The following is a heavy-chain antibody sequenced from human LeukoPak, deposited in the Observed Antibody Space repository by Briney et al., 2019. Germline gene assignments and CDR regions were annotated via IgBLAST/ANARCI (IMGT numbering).Heavy chain of an antibody. D-gene: IGHD5-18*01. J-gene: IGHJ4*02. V-gene: IGHV5-51*01. CDR3: ARKRGYSYGYVDY. CDR2: IYPGDFDA. Sequence: GESLKISCKGSGYSFTSYWIGWVRQMPGKGLEWMGIIYPGDFDARYSPSFQGQVTISADKSISTAYLQWSSLKASDTAMYYCARKRGYSYGYVDYWGQGTLVTVSS. CDR1: GYSFTSYW.